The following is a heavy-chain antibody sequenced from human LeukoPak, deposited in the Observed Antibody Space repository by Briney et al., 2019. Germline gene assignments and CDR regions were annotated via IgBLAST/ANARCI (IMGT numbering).Heavy chain of an antibody. D-gene: IGHD6-19*01. V-gene: IGHV4-39*07. J-gene: IGHJ4*02. CDR1: GGSMSVGRSY. CDR2: IYYDGTT. CDR3: GTGGGIAVSHV. Sequence: SETLSLTCTVSGGSMSVGRSYWGWVRQPPGKGLEWLASIYYDGTTYYYPALKSRVTISMESSKNNSCLEVKSMTAADTAMYYCGTGGGIAVSHVWGQGIMVAAST.